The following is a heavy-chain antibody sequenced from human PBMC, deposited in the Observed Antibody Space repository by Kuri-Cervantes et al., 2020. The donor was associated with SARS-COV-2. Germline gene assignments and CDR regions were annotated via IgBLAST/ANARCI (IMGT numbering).Heavy chain of an antibody. Sequence: ESLKISCTVSGGSINDYYWGWIRQPPGKGLEWIGYFYSTGVTNYDPSLKTRVTISTDASKNQLSLKLTSVTAADTAVYYCARDNILFNGSGFDTWGQGAPVTVSS. CDR2: FYSTGVT. V-gene: IGHV4-59*01. D-gene: IGHD2-8*01. CDR1: GGSINDYY. CDR3: ARDNILFNGSGFDT. J-gene: IGHJ5*02.